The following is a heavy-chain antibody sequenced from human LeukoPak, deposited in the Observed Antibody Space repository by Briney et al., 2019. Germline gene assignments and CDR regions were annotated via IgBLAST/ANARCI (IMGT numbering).Heavy chain of an antibody. J-gene: IGHJ4*02. CDR2: IYYSGST. V-gene: IGHV4-39*01. CDR1: GGSISSSSYY. D-gene: IGHD6-19*01. Sequence: SETLSLTCTASGGSISSSSYYWGWIRQPPGTGLEWIGSIYYSGSTYYNPSLKSRVTISVDTSKNQFSLKLSSVTAADTAVYYCARLAYSSGWIDYWGQGTLVTVSS. CDR3: ARLAYSSGWIDY.